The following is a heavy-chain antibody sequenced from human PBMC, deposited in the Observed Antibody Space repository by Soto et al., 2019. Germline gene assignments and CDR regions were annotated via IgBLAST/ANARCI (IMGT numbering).Heavy chain of an antibody. Sequence: ASVKVSCKASGYTFTGYYMHWVRQAPGQGLEWMGWINPNSGGTNYAQKFQGWVTMTRDTSISTGYMELSRLRSDDTAVYYCARGLGIQLWLSRWGQGTLVTVSS. CDR1: GYTFTGYY. V-gene: IGHV1-2*04. D-gene: IGHD5-18*01. CDR2: INPNSGGT. CDR3: ARGLGIQLWLSR. J-gene: IGHJ4*02.